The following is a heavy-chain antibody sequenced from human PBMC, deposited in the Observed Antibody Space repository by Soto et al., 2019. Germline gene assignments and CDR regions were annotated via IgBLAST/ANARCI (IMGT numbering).Heavy chain of an antibody. CDR3: AKAYYCSGGSCLLQDAFDI. CDR1: GFTFDDYA. CDR2: IRWNSGSI. J-gene: IGHJ3*02. D-gene: IGHD2-15*01. V-gene: IGHV3-9*01. Sequence: EVQLVESGGGLVQPGRSLRLSCAASGFTFDDYAMHWVRQAPGKGLEWVSGIRWNSGSIGYADSVKGRFTISRDNAKNSLYLQMNSLRAEDTALYYCAKAYYCSGGSCLLQDAFDIWGQGTMVTVSS.